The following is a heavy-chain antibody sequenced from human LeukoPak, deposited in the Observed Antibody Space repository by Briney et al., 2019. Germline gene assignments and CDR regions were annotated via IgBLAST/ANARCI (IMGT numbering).Heavy chain of an antibody. Sequence: GASVKVSCKASGYTFTSYYMHWVRQAPGQGLEWMGIINPSGGSTGYAQRFQGRVTMTRDTSTSTVYMELSSLRSEDTAVYYCARDRAVARFDYWGQGTLVTVSS. D-gene: IGHD6-19*01. CDR3: ARDRAVARFDY. CDR2: INPSGGST. CDR1: GYTFTSYY. J-gene: IGHJ4*02. V-gene: IGHV1-46*01.